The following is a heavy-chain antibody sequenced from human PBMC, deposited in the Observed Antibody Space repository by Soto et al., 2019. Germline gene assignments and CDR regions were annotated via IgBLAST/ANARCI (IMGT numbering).Heavy chain of an antibody. V-gene: IGHV3-21*01. CDR1: GFTFSSYS. CDR3: ARGRRGERGYSYDPHPGLYWFDP. J-gene: IGHJ5*02. CDR2: ISSSSSYI. Sequence: GGSLRLSCAASGFTFSSYSMNWVRQAPGKGLEWVSSISSSSSYIYYADSVKGRFTISRDNAKNSLYLQMNSLRAEDTAVYYCARGRRGERGYSYDPHPGLYWFDPWGQGTLVTVSS. D-gene: IGHD5-18*01.